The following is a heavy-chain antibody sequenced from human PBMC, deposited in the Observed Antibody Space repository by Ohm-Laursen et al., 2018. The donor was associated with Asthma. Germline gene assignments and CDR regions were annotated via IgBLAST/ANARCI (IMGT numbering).Heavy chain of an antibody. V-gene: IGHV3-30*03. CDR1: GFTFSSYG. D-gene: IGHD3-22*01. Sequence: RSLRLSCAASGFTFSSYGMHWVRQAPGKGLEWVAVISYDGSNKYYADSVKGRFTISRDNSKNTLYLQMNSLRAEDTAVYYCARKADYYDSSGYYSGAFDIWGQGTMVTVSS. CDR2: ISYDGSNK. CDR3: ARKADYYDSSGYYSGAFDI. J-gene: IGHJ3*02.